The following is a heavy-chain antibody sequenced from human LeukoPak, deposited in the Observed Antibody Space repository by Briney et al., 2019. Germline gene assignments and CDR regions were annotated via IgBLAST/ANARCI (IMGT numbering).Heavy chain of an antibody. Sequence: GGSLRLSCAASGFAFNTYAMHWVRQAPGKGLEWVTLIWHDGSHKFYIDSVRGRFTISRDNSRNTVYLQMNGLRAEDTAVYYCAREIFGSGSYLDYWGQGTLVTVSS. D-gene: IGHD3-10*01. CDR1: GFAFNTYA. CDR2: IWHDGSHK. J-gene: IGHJ4*02. V-gene: IGHV3-33*01. CDR3: AREIFGSGSYLDY.